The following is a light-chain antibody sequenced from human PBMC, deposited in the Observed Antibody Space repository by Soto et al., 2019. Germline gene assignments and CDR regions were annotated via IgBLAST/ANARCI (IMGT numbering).Light chain of an antibody. CDR1: QSVNNN. CDR3: QQYNNWGT. Sequence: EIVMTQSPATLSVSPGERVTLSCRASQSVNNNLAWYQQIPGQAPRLLIYDASTRATDIPARFSGSGSGTDFTLIINTLQSKDFAVYYCQQYNNWGTFGQGTTVEI. CDR2: DAS. V-gene: IGKV3-15*01. J-gene: IGKJ1*01.